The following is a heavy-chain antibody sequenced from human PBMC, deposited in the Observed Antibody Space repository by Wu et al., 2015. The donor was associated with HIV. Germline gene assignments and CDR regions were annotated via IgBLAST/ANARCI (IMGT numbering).Heavy chain of an antibody. CDR2: IIPMSNTA. D-gene: IGHD5/OR15-5a*01. Sequence: QVQLVQSGTEVKKPGSSVKVSCKASGGTFSSYAISWVRQAPGQGLEWMGRIIPMSNTANYAQRFQGRLTITADKPTNTAYMELNSLRSDDTAVYFCARGSIIDMSIASYYYYVMDVWGQGTTVTVSS. CDR3: ARGSIIDMSIASYYYYVMDV. J-gene: IGHJ6*02. V-gene: IGHV1-69*14. CDR1: GGTFSSYA.